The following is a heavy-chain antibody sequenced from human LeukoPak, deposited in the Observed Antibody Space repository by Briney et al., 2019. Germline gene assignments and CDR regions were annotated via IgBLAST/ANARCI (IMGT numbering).Heavy chain of an antibody. CDR3: ARGLSRWVNSAPCH. CDR1: GGSFSGYY. V-gene: IGHV4-34*01. D-gene: IGHD2/OR15-2a*01. CDR2: INHSGSA. Sequence: SETLSLTCAVYGGSFSGYYWCWIRHPPGTGLEWIGEINHSGSANNNPSLKTRVTISVDMSKVQFSLKLSSVTAADTAVYYCARGLSRWVNSAPCHWGQGTLVSVSS. J-gene: IGHJ4*02.